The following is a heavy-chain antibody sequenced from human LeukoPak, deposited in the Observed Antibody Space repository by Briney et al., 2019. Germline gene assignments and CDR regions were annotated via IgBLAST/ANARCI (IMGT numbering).Heavy chain of an antibody. CDR2: ISGSGGST. V-gene: IGHV3-23*01. CDR3: AKGPYYGSGSYMNNYYYGMDV. Sequence: PGGSLRLSCAASGFTFSSYAMSWVRQAPGKGLEWVSAISGSGGSTYYADSVKGRFTISRDNSKNTLYLQMNSLRAEDTAVYYCAKGPYYGSGSYMNNYYYGMDVWGQGTTVTVSS. D-gene: IGHD3-10*01. J-gene: IGHJ6*02. CDR1: GFTFSSYA.